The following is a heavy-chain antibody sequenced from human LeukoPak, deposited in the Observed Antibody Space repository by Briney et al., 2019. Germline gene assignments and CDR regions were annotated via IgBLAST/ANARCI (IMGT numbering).Heavy chain of an antibody. J-gene: IGHJ4*02. D-gene: IGHD3-22*01. CDR3: AKGRWLSESPLDY. V-gene: IGHV3-9*01. CDR2: ISWNSGSI. Sequence: SGGSLRLSCAASGFTFDDYAMHWVRQAPGKGLEWVSGISWNSGSIGYADSVKGRFTISRDNAKNSLYLQMNSLRAEDTALYYCAKGRWLSESPLDYWGQGTLVTVSS. CDR1: GFTFDDYA.